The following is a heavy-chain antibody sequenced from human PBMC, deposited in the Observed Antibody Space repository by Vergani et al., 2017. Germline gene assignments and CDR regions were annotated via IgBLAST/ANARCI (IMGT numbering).Heavy chain of an antibody. J-gene: IGHJ4*02. CDR2: IKQDGSQR. Sequence: EVQLVESGGHLVQPGGSLTLSCAASGFTFSDSWMTWVRQTPGKGLEWLACIKQDGSQRYYADSVKGRFTISRDNVENSLYLQMNSLRVEDTAIYYCTRGWYYDSIAYWAYWGQGTLVTVSS. D-gene: IGHD3-22*01. CDR3: TRGWYYDSIAYWAY. CDR1: GFTFSDSW. V-gene: IGHV3-7*01.